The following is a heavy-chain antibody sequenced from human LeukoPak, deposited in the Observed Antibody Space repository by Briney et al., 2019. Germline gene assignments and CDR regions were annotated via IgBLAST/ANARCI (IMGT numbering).Heavy chain of an antibody. J-gene: IGHJ3*01. Sequence: GGSLRLSCAASRFSFSSYAMSWVRQAPGKGLEWVSSISGSGRSTYYADSVKDRFTISRDNSKNTLYLQMNSLRAEDTAVYYCAKVYRAHGDYHAFDVWGQGTMVTVSS. CDR3: AKVYRAHGDYHAFDV. CDR2: ISGSGRST. CDR1: RFSFSSYA. D-gene: IGHD4-17*01. V-gene: IGHV3-23*01.